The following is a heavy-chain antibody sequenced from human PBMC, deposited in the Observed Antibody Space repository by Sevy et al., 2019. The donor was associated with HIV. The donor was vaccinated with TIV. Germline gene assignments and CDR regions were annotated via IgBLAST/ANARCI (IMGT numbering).Heavy chain of an antibody. CDR3: TRVDYYDTSASQY. J-gene: IGHJ4*02. CDR2: ISSASSYR. Sequence: GGSLRLSCAASGFTFRDYSMNWVRQAPGQGLEWVSSISSASSYRKYGDSVKGRFTISRDNAKNLLYLDLNSLRVKDTAVYYCTRVDYYDTSASQYWGQGTLVTVSS. CDR1: GFTFRDYS. V-gene: IGHV3-21*06. D-gene: IGHD3-22*01.